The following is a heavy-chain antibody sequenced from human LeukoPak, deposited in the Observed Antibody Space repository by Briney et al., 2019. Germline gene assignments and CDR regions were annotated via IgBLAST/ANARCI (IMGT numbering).Heavy chain of an antibody. CDR3: TNLSGYSYGYGYDAFDI. D-gene: IGHD5-18*01. Sequence: QPGGSLRLSCAASGFTFSSYEMNWVRQAPGKGLEWVSYISSSGSTIYYADSVKGRFTISRDNSKNTLYLQMNSLRAEDTAVYYCTNLSGYSYGYGYDAFDIWGQGTMVTVSS. CDR1: GFTFSSYE. J-gene: IGHJ3*02. CDR2: ISSSGSTI. V-gene: IGHV3-48*03.